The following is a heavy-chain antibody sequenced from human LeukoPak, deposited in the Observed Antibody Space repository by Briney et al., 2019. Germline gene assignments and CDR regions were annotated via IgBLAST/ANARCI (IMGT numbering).Heavy chain of an antibody. J-gene: IGHJ4*02. CDR3: AKDMTGLRDY. D-gene: IGHD3-16*01. CDR2: ISGSGGST. CDR1: GFTFSSYA. Sequence: PGGSLRPSCAASGFTFSSYAMSWVRQAPGKGLEWVSAISGSGGSTYYADSVKGRFTIARDNAKNTLYLQMNSLRAEDTAIYYCAKDMTGLRDYWGQGTLVTVPS. V-gene: IGHV3-23*01.